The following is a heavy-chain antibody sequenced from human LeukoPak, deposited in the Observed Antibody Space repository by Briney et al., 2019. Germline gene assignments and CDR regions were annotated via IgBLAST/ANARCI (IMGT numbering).Heavy chain of an antibody. CDR2: ISGSGGST. V-gene: IGHV3-23*01. Sequence: GGSLRLSCAASGFTFSSYAMSWVRQAPGKGLEWVSAISGSGGSTYYADSVKGRFTISRDNSKNTLYLQMNSLGAEDTAVYYCARGYGDYGTFDYWGQGTLVSVSS. D-gene: IGHD4-17*01. CDR1: GFTFSSYA. CDR3: ARGYGDYGTFDY. J-gene: IGHJ4*02.